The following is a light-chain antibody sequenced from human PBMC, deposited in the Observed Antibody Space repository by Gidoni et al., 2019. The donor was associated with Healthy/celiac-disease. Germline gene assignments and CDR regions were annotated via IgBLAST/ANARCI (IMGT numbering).Light chain of an antibody. J-gene: IGKJ2*02. CDR2: GAS. CDR1: QSVSSN. CDR3: QQYNNWPPCT. V-gene: IGKV3-15*01. Sequence: EIVMTQSPATLSVSPGERATLSCRASQSVSSNLAWYQQKPGQAPRLLIYGASTRATGIPARFSGSGSGTEFTLTISSLQSEDFAVYYCQQYNNWPPCTFXXXTKLEFK.